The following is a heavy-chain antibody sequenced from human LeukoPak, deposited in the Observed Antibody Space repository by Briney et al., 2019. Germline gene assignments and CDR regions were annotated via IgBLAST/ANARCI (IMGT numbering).Heavy chain of an antibody. D-gene: IGHD1-14*01. CDR2: IKQDGSEK. J-gene: IGHJ4*02. Sequence: GGSLRLSCAASGLTFSSFWMSWVRQAPGTGLEWVANIKQDGSEKYYVDSVKGRFTISRDNAKNSLYLQMNSLRVEDTAVYYCARKTGNCWGQGTLVIVSS. CDR3: ARKTGNC. V-gene: IGHV3-7*01. CDR1: GLTFSSFW.